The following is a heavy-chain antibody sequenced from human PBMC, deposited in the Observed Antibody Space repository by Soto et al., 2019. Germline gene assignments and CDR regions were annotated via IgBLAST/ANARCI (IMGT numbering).Heavy chain of an antibody. J-gene: IGHJ4*02. CDR3: AKGGGGDHGY. Sequence: EVQLLDSGGALVQPGGSLRLSCTASGFTFSSSAMSWVRQSPGKGLEWVSAISDGNGDSTYYAGSVKGRFTISRDNTKNALYLEMNDLGAEDTAVYYCAKGGGGDHGYWGQGTLVTVSS. CDR2: ISDGNGDST. D-gene: IGHD2-21*02. CDR1: GFTFSSSA. V-gene: IGHV3-23*01.